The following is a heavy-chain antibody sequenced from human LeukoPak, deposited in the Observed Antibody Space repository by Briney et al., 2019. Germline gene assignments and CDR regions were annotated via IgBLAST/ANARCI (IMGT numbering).Heavy chain of an antibody. Sequence: GESLRLSCAASGFTLRNYDLHWVRQATGKGLEWASSIGTVGDTYYSDSVKDRFTISRENAKNSWYLQMSSLRAGDTAVYYCLRDCNNIRCSGARMDVWGQGTTVIVSS. CDR2: IGTVGDT. V-gene: IGHV3-13*01. CDR3: LRDCNNIRCSGARMDV. J-gene: IGHJ6*02. D-gene: IGHD2/OR15-2a*01. CDR1: GFTLRNYD.